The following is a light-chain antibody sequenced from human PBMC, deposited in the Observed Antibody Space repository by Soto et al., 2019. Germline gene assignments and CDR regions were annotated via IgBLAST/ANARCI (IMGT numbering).Light chain of an antibody. CDR3: CSYAGSSYV. J-gene: IGLJ1*01. CDR1: SSDVGGYDY. V-gene: IGLV2-8*01. Sequence: QSALTQPPSASGSPGQSVTISCTGTSSDVGGYDYVSWYQQHPGKAPKLMIYEGSKRPSGVSDRFSGSKSGNTASLTISGLQAEDEADYYCCSYAGSSYVFGTGTKLTVL. CDR2: EGS.